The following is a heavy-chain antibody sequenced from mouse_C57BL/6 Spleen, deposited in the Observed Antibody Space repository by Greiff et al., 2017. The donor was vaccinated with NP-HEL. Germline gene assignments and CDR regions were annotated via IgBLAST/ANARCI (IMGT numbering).Heavy chain of an antibody. J-gene: IGHJ3*01. V-gene: IGHV5-17*01. CDR1: GFTFSDYG. CDR2: ISSGSSTI. Sequence: EVKLVESGGGLVKPGGSLKLSCAASGFTFSDYGMHWVRQAPEKGLEWVAYISSGSSTIYYADTVKGRFTISRDNAKNTLFLQMTSLRSEDTAMYYCARHDYDRSFAYWGRGTLVTVSA. CDR3: ARHDYDRSFAY. D-gene: IGHD2-4*01.